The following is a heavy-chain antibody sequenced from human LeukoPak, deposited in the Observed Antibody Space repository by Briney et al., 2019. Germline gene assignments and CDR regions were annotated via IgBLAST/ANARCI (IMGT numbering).Heavy chain of an antibody. CDR1: GGSISSSSYY. V-gene: IGHV4-39*02. Sequence: SETLSLTCTVSGGSISSSSYYWGWIRHPPGKGLEGIVSIYYSGSTYYNPSLKSRDTISVDTSKHELSLKLSSVTAPDTAVYYCARDTPAIVGATALPPTSFDYRGQGTPVTVSS. J-gene: IGHJ4*02. CDR3: ARDTPAIVGATALPPTSFDY. D-gene: IGHD1-26*01. CDR2: IYYSGST.